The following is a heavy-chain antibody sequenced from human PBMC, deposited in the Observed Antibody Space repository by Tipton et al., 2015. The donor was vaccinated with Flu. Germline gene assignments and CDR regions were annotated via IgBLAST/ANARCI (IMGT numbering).Heavy chain of an antibody. Sequence: GLVKPSETLSLTCAVHSGSFSDYYWSWIRQPPGKGLEWIGEINDSGSTNYNPSLKSRVTISGDKSKNQVSLRLTSVTAADTAVYFCARRRSRGDWVRVRLGSTSEYDQRFYALDVWGQGTTVTVSS. CDR2: INDSGST. J-gene: IGHJ6*02. CDR1: SGSFSDYY. V-gene: IGHV4-34*01. CDR3: ARRRSRGDWVRVRLGSTSEYDQRFYALDV. D-gene: IGHD5-12*01.